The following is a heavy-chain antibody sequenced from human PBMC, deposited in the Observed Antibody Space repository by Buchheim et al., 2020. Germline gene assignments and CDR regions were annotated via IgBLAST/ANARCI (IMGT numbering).Heavy chain of an antibody. J-gene: IGHJ4*02. V-gene: IGHV3-48*03. CDR2: ITSSGNAI. CDR1: GFTFSNYE. Sequence: EVQLVESGGALVQPGGSLRLSCAASGFTFSNYEMNWVRQAPGKGLEWVSYITSSGNAIYYADSVKGRFTISRDNAQRSLYLQMNSLRADDTAVYYCASGYVFWGQGTL. CDR3: ASGYVF. D-gene: IGHD2-2*01.